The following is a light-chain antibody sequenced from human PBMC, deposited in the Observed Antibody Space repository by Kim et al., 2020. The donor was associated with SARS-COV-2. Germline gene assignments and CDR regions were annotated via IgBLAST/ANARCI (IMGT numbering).Light chain of an antibody. CDR2: VAS. CDR3: QHYDSSHPFIT. Sequence: EIALTQSPGTLSLSPGERAALSCRASQIVSSTYLAWYQQKVGQAPRLLIYVASCRATGIPDRFSGSGSGTDFTLTISRLEPEDFAVYYCQHYDSSHPFITIGQGTRLEIK. V-gene: IGKV3-20*01. CDR1: QIVSSTY. J-gene: IGKJ5*01.